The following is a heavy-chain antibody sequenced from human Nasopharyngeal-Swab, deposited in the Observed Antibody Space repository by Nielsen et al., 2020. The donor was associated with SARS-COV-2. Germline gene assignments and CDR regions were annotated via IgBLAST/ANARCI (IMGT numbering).Heavy chain of an antibody. CDR1: GFPSSSYE. CDR2: FSSSGSTI. J-gene: IGHJ6*02. CDR3: ARDCSSTSCYGYYYYYGMDV. V-gene: IGHV3-48*03. Sequence: GGPLRLSGAASGFPSSSYELNWFRQAPGKGLDWVSYFSSSGSTIYYADSVKGRFTISRDNAKNSLYLQMNSLRAEDTAVYYCARDCSSTSCYGYYYYYGMDVWGQGTTVTVSS. D-gene: IGHD2-2*01.